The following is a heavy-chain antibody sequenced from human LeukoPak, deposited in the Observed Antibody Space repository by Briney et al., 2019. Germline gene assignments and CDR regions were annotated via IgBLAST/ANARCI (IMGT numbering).Heavy chain of an antibody. CDR3: ARVHDYSNWFDP. V-gene: IGHV4-59*01. D-gene: IGHD4-11*01. J-gene: IGHJ5*02. CDR1: GGSISSYY. CDR2: IYYSGST. Sequence: PSETLSLTCTVSGGSISSYYWSWIRQPPGKGLEWIGYIYYSGSTNYNPSLKSRVTISVDTSKNQFSLRLSSVTAADTAVYYCARVHDYSNWFDPWGQGTPVTVSS.